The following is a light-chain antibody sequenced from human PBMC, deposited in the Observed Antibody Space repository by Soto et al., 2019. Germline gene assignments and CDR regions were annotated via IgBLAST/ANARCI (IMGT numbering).Light chain of an antibody. CDR1: QSISSF. V-gene: IGKV1-5*03. CDR3: QHYNSYSEA. Sequence: DIQITHSPSTPSAPVVDRVPITCRASQSISSFLAWYQQKPGKAPKLLIYKASTLKSGVPSRFSGSGSGTEFTLTISSLQPDDFATYYCQHYNSYSEAFGQGTKVDIK. CDR2: KAS. J-gene: IGKJ1*01.